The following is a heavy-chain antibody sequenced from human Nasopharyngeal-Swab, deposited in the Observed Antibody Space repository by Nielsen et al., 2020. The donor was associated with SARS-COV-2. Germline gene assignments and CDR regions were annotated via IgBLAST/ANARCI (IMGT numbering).Heavy chain of an antibody. CDR2: ISAYNGNT. V-gene: IGHV1-18*01. D-gene: IGHD3-3*01. Sequence: ASVKVSCKASGYTFTSYGISWVRQAPGQGLEWMGWISAYNGNTNYAQKLQGRVTMTTDTSTSTAHMELRSLRSDDTAVYYCARDDFWSGYPLYNWFDPWGQGTLVTVSS. CDR1: GYTFTSYG. CDR3: ARDDFWSGYPLYNWFDP. J-gene: IGHJ5*02.